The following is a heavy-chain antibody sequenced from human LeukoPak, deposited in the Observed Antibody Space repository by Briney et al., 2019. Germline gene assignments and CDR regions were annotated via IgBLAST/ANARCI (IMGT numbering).Heavy chain of an antibody. J-gene: IGHJ4*02. CDR1: GFTFSSYS. V-gene: IGHV3-21*01. D-gene: IGHD6-25*01. CDR3: ASPGYSSGGHDY. CDR2: ISSSSSYI. Sequence: GGSLRLSCAASGFTFSSYSMNWVRQAPGKGLEWVSSISSSSSYIYYADSVKGRFTISRDNAKNSLYLQMNSLRAVDTAVYYCASPGYSSGGHDYWGQGTLVTVSS.